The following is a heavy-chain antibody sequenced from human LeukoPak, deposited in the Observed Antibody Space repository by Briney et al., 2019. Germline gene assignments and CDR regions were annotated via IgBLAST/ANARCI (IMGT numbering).Heavy chain of an antibody. V-gene: IGHV3-21*01. CDR1: GFTFSSYS. Sequence: TGGSLRLSCAASGFTFSSYSMNWVRQAPGKGLEWVSSISSSSSYIYYADSVKGRFTISRDNAKNSLYLQMNSLRAEDTAVYYCARDEILANYYDSSGYQGPHDAFDIWGQGTMVTVSS. J-gene: IGHJ3*02. CDR2: ISSSSSYI. CDR3: ARDEILANYYDSSGYQGPHDAFDI. D-gene: IGHD3-22*01.